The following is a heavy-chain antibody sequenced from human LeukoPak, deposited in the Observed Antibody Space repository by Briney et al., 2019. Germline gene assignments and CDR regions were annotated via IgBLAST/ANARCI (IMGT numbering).Heavy chain of an antibody. CDR1: GFTFSSYA. J-gene: IGHJ4*02. CDR2: ITINGGSA. Sequence: PGGPLRLSCSASGFTFSSYAMYWVRQAPGKGLEYVSAITINGGSAYYADSVKGRFTISRDNSRHTPYLQMSSLRADDAAVYYCARYYYDRSGYPYYLDYWGQGTMVTVSS. CDR3: ARYYYDRSGYPYYLDY. D-gene: IGHD3-22*01. V-gene: IGHV3-64D*06.